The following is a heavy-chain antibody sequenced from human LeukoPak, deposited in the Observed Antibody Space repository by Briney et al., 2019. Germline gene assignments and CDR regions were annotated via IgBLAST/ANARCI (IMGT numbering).Heavy chain of an antibody. J-gene: IGHJ4*02. CDR1: WFTVSGYI. CDR3: ARGDY. V-gene: IGHV3-66*01. Sequence: AETLSLTCAGAWFTVSGYILGCVGSAQRKRLEWVSVIYSGGSTYYADSVKGRFTISRDNSKNTLYLQMNSLRAEDTAVYYCARGDYWGQGTLVTVSS. CDR2: IYSGGST.